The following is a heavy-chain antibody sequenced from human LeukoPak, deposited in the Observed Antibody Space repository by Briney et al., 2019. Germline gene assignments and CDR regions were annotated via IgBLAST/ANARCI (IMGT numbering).Heavy chain of an antibody. Sequence: GASVKVSCKASGGTFASYTFAWVRQAPGQGLEWMGVIIPFFSTPNYAPQLQGRVTITTDASTTTAYMELSSLRSDDTAVYYCAREITEKEYCSGGSCYSSNWFDPWGQGTLVTVSS. D-gene: IGHD2-15*01. J-gene: IGHJ5*02. V-gene: IGHV1-69*05. CDR1: GGTFASYT. CDR2: IIPFFSTP. CDR3: AREITEKEYCSGGSCYSSNWFDP.